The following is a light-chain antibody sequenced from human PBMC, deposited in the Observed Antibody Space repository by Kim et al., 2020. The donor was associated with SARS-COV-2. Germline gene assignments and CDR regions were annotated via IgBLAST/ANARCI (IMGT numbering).Light chain of an antibody. J-gene: IGKJ1*01. V-gene: IGKV3-20*01. CDR1: QSLSSY. CDR3: QQYGSPWT. CDR2: RTS. Sequence: SLSPGERATLSCRASQSLSSYLAWYQQKPGQAPRLLIYRTSSRATGVPDRFSGSGSGTGFTLTISRLEPEDFALYYCQQYGSPWTFGQGTKVDIK.